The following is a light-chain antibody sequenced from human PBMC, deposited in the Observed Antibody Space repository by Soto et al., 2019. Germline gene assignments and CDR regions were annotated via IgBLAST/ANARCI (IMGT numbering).Light chain of an antibody. CDR2: GAS. CDR1: QSIGTY. CDR3: QQSYSTPT. Sequence: DIHVTQSPASLSASVGARVTITCRASQSIGTYLNWYHQKPGKAPQLLIYGASTLQSGVPSRFSASGSGTHFTLTINSLQPEDFGTYSCQQSYSTPTFGQGTKVDIK. J-gene: IGKJ1*01. V-gene: IGKV1-39*01.